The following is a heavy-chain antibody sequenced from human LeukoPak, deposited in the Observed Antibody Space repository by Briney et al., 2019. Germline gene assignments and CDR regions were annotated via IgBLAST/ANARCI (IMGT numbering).Heavy chain of an antibody. V-gene: IGHV3-64D*08. J-gene: IGHJ5*02. D-gene: IGHD5-12*01. CDR2: ITTNGGST. CDR1: GFTFSSYA. Sequence: GGSLRLSCSASGFTFSSYAMHWVRQAPGKGLEYVSAITTNGGSTYYADSVKGRFTISRDNSKNTLYLQMSSLRPEDTAVYYCVRPYYSGYLANWFDPWGRGTLVTVSS. CDR3: VRPYYSGYLANWFDP.